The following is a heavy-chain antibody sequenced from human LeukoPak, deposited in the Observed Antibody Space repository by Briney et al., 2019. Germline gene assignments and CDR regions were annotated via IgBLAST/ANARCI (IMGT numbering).Heavy chain of an antibody. J-gene: IGHJ4*02. CDR2: ISSSGSTT. CDR3: ARDQEDYFDY. CDR1: GFTFSSYE. Sequence: GGSLRLSCAASGFTFSSYEMNWVRQAPGKGLEWVSYISSSGSTTYYADAVKGRFTISRDNATNSLYLQMNSLRAEDTAVYYCARDQEDYFDYWGQGTLVTVSS. V-gene: IGHV3-48*03.